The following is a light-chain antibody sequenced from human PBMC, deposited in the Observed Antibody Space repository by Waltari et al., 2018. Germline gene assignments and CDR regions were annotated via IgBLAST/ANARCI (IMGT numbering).Light chain of an antibody. Sequence: EIVLTQSPGTLSLSPGERATLPCRASQSVTSNFLAWYQQKPGQAPRLFIRGTSTRATGIPDRFSGSGSGTDFTLTISRLEPEDFAVYYCQQSGSSPTFGGGTKVEIK. CDR1: QSVTSNF. CDR3: QQSGSSPT. CDR2: GTS. J-gene: IGKJ4*01. V-gene: IGKV3-20*01.